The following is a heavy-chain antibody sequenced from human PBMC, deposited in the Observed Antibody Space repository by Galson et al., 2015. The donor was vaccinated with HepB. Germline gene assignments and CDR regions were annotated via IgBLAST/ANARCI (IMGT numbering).Heavy chain of an antibody. J-gene: IGHJ4*02. CDR2: ISGSGGST. CDR3: AKGRDPRREGYNYAGFDY. V-gene: IGHV3-23*01. Sequence: SLRLSCAASGFTFSSYAMSWVRQAPGKGLEWVSAISGSGGSTYYADSVKGRFTISRDNSKNTLYLQMNSLRAEDTAVYYCAKGRDPRREGYNYAGFDYWGQGTLVTVSS. CDR1: GFTFSSYA. D-gene: IGHD5-24*01.